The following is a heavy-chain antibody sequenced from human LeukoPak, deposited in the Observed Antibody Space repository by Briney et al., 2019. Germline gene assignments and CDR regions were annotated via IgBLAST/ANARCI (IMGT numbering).Heavy chain of an antibody. J-gene: IGHJ4*02. Sequence: GGSLRLSCAASGFTFSSYGMHWVRQAPGKGLEWVAVISYDGSNKYYADSVKGRFTISRDNSKNTLYLQMNSLRAEDTAVYYCAKPSSGSSGWYPTFDYRGQGTLVTVSS. CDR3: AKPSSGSSGWYPTFDY. CDR2: ISYDGSNK. V-gene: IGHV3-30*18. CDR1: GFTFSSYG. D-gene: IGHD6-19*01.